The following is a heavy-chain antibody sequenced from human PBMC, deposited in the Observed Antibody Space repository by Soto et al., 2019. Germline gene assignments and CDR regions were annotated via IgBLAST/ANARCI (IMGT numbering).Heavy chain of an antibody. V-gene: IGHV1-46*01. D-gene: IGHD6-25*01. CDR2: IDPSDGSK. Sequence: QEHLVQSGAEVKKPGASVTVSCQASGYLFSTYSVHWVRHAPGQALQWMGVIDPSDGSKIYAQQFQERITLTRDTPARTVFLGLTILTFDNTAIYHCTKGFFTRQRPNLFYYGSDIWGQGTMVTVFS. J-gene: IGHJ6*02. CDR3: TKGFFTRQRPNLFYYGSDI. CDR1: GYLFSTYS.